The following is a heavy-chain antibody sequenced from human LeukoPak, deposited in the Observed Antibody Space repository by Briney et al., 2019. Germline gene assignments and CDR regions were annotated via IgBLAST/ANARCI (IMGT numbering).Heavy chain of an antibody. D-gene: IGHD5-12*01. V-gene: IGHV1-2*06. CDR2: INPNSGGT. CDR3: VRDKDSGYDPYYYYYYMDA. J-gene: IGHJ6*03. CDR1: GYTFTGYY. Sequence: ASVKVSCKASGYTFTGYYMHWVRQAPGQGLEWMGRINPNSGGTNYAQKFQGRVTMTRDTSISTAYMELSSLRSDDTAVYYCVRDKDSGYDPYYYYYYMDAWGKGTTVTVS.